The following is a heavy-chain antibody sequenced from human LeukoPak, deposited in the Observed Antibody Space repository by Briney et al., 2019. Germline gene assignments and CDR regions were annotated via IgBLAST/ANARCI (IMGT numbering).Heavy chain of an antibody. CDR1: GFTFSSYW. D-gene: IGHD2/OR15-2a*01. CDR3: ARTSRLYPCDY. J-gene: IGHJ4*02. Sequence: GGSLRLSCAASGFTFSSYWMSWVRQAPGKGLEWVANIKQDGSEKYYVDSVKGRFTISRDNAKTSLYLQMNSLRAEDTAVYYCARTSRLYPCDYWGQGTLVTVSS. CDR2: IKQDGSEK. V-gene: IGHV3-7*01.